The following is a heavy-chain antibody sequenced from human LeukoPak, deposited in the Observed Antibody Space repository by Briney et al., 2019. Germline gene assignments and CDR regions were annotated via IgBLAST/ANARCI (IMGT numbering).Heavy chain of an antibody. J-gene: IGHJ4*02. V-gene: IGHV3-20*04. D-gene: IGHD3-16*01. Sequence: GGSLRLSCAASGFTFDDYGMSWVRQAPGKGLEWVSGINWNGGSTGYADSVRGRFTISRDNAKNSLYLQMNSLRAEDTAVYYCARDPPSRGTRYFDYWGQGTLVTVSS. CDR2: INWNGGST. CDR3: ARDPPSRGTRYFDY. CDR1: GFTFDDYG.